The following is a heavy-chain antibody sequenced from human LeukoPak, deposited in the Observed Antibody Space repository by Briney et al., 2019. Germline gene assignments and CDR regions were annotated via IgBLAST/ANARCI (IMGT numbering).Heavy chain of an antibody. CDR3: VGSYAKVGATLFDY. CDR1: GGSISSYY. V-gene: IGHV4-59*01. CDR2: IYYSGST. J-gene: IGHJ4*02. Sequence: SETLSLTCTVSGGSISSYYWSWIRQPPGKGLEWIGYIYYSGSTNYNPSHKSRVTISVDTSKNQFSLKLSSVTAADTAVYYCVGSYAKVGATLFDYWGQGTLVTVSS. D-gene: IGHD1-26*01.